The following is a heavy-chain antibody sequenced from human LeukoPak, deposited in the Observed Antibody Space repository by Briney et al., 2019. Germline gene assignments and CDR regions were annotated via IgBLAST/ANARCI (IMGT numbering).Heavy chain of an antibody. CDR3: ASKRGYSYGQDY. J-gene: IGHJ4*02. D-gene: IGHD5-18*01. Sequence: SVKVSCKASGGTFSSYAISWVRQAPGQGLEWMGGIIPIFGTANYAQKFQGRVTITADESTSTAYMELSSLRSEDTAVYYCASKRGYSYGQDYWGQGTLVTVSS. CDR1: GGTFSSYA. CDR2: IIPIFGTA. V-gene: IGHV1-69*13.